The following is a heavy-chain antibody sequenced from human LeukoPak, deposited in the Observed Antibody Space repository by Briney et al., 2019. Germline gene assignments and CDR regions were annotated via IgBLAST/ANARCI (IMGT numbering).Heavy chain of an antibody. V-gene: IGHV3-9*01. CDR1: GFTFDDYA. D-gene: IGHD1-26*01. J-gene: IGHJ3*02. CDR2: ISWNSGSI. Sequence: GRSLRLSCAASGFTFDDYAMHWVRQAPGKGLEWVSGISWNSGSIGYADSVKGRFTISRDNAKNSLYLQMNSLRAEDTALYYCAKDISPGEWELLRAAAFDIWGQGTMVTVSS. CDR3: AKDISPGEWELLRAAAFDI.